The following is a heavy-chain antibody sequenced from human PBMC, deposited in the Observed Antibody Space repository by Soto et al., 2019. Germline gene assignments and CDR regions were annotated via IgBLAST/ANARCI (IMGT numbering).Heavy chain of an antibody. CDR2: IDPNESYT. CDR3: AIFYYDRNEYFSANYDMDV. CDR1: GYSFTNYW. D-gene: IGHD3-22*01. Sequence: ESLKISFKGSGYSFTNYWISWVRQIPGKGLEWMGRIDPNESYTDYSPSFQGHVTISVDKSVNTAYLQWSSLKASDTAMYYCAIFYYDRNEYFSANYDMDVWGQGTTVTVS. J-gene: IGHJ6*02. V-gene: IGHV5-10-1*01.